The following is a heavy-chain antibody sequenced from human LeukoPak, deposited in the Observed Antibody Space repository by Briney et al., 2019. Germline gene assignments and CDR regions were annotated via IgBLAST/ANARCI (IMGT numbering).Heavy chain of an antibody. CDR2: IKTDGSEK. CDR1: GFTFSSYA. J-gene: IGHJ4*02. D-gene: IGHD4-23*01. Sequence: PGGSLRLSCAASGFTFSSYAMSWVRQAPGKGLQWVANIKTDGSEKYYVDSVKGRFTISRDNAKNSLYLQMNSLRAEDTAVYYCARSRDANSFFDYWGQGTLVTVSS. V-gene: IGHV3-7*01. CDR3: ARSRDANSFFDY.